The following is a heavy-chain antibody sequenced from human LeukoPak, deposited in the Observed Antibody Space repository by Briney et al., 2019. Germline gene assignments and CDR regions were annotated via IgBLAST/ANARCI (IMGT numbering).Heavy chain of an antibody. CDR1: GGSFSGYY. CDR2: INHSGST. CDR3: AGERGSGYY. D-gene: IGHD3-3*01. Sequence: PSETLSPTCAVYGGSFSGYYWSWIRQPPGKGLEWIGEINHSGSTNYNPSLKSRVTISVDTSKNQFSLKLSSVTAADTAVYYCAGERGSGYYWGQGTLVTVSS. J-gene: IGHJ4*02. V-gene: IGHV4-34*01.